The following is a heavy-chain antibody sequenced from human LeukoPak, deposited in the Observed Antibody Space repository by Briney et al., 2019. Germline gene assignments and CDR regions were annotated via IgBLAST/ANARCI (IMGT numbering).Heavy chain of an antibody. J-gene: IGHJ4*02. CDR1: GFPFSCYA. D-gene: IGHD4-23*01. V-gene: IGHV3-23*01. CDR3: AKDPTTVVNPFDY. CDR2: ISASGST. Sequence: SGGSLRLSCAASGFPFSCYAMSWVRQAPGKGLEWVSAISASGSTYYAESVKGRFTISRDNSKNTLYLQMNSLRIEDTAVYYCAKDPTTVVNPFDYWGQGTLVTVSS.